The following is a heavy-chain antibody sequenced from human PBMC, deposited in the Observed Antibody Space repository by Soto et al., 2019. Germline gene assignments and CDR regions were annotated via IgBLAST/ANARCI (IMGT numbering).Heavy chain of an antibody. CDR2: IIPIFGTA. CDR1: GGTFSSYA. D-gene: IGHD3-3*01. Sequence: QVQLVQSGAEVKKPGSSVKVSCKASGGTFSSYAISWVRQAPGQGLEWMGGIIPIFGTANYAQKFQGRVTITADESTSTAYMELSSLRSEDTAVYYCARDPPKNGGLLEDNVDYWGQGTLVTVSS. CDR3: ARDPPKNGGLLEDNVDY. V-gene: IGHV1-69*01. J-gene: IGHJ4*02.